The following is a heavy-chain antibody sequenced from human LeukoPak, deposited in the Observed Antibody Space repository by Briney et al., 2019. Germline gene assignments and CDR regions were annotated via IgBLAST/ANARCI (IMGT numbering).Heavy chain of an antibody. CDR1: GFTFSSYV. Sequence: GGSLRLSCAASGFTFSSYVMSWVRQAPGKGLEWVSAISGSGGSTYYADSVKGRFTISRDNSENTLYLQMNSLRAEDAAVYYCAKDQSTTVTTYYFDYWGQGTLVTVSS. CDR2: ISGSGGST. V-gene: IGHV3-23*01. J-gene: IGHJ4*02. D-gene: IGHD4-17*01. CDR3: AKDQSTTVTTYYFDY.